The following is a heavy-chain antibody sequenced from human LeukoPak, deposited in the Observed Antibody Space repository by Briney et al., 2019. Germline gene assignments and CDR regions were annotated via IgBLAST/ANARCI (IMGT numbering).Heavy chain of an antibody. Sequence: PGGSLRLSCAPSGFTLSSYAMSWVRQAPGKGLEWVSAISGSGGSTYCAGSVKGRFTISRDNSKNTLYLQMNSLRAEDTAVYYCAKGGVYYDSRNDYWGQGTLVTVPS. CDR1: GFTLSSYA. J-gene: IGHJ4*02. CDR3: AKGGVYYDSRNDY. V-gene: IGHV3-23*01. CDR2: ISGSGGST. D-gene: IGHD3-22*01.